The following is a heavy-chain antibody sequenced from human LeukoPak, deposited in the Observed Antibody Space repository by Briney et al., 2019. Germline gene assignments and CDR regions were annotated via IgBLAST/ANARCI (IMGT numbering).Heavy chain of an antibody. D-gene: IGHD4-17*01. CDR1: GGSFSGYY. CDR3: ASAMPALEGSENDYGDYGDY. V-gene: IGHV4-34*01. J-gene: IGHJ4*02. CDR2: INHSGST. Sequence: SETLSLTCAVYGGSFSGYYWSWIRQPPGKGLEWIGEINHSGSTNYNPSLKSRVTISVDTSKNQFSLKLSSVTAADAAVYYCASAMPALEGSENDYGDYGDYWGQGTLVTVSS.